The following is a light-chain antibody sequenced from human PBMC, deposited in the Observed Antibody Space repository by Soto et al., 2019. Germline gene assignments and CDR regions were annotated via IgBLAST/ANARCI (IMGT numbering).Light chain of an antibody. Sequence: DIVLTQSPGTLSLSPGERATLSCRASQSVSSSSLAWYQQKPGQAPRLLIYGASSRATGIPDRFSGSGSGTDCTLTISRLEPEDFAVYYCQQYGRAPLTFGPGTKLDIK. V-gene: IGKV3-20*01. CDR2: GAS. CDR3: QQYGRAPLT. J-gene: IGKJ3*01. CDR1: QSVSSSS.